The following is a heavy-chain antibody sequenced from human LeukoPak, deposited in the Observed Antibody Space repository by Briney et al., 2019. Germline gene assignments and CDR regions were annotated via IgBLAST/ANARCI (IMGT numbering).Heavy chain of an antibody. Sequence: GGSLRLSCAASGFTFSIYDMSWVRQAPGKGLEWVSEISGSGGSTYYADFVKGRFTISRDNSQNTVSLQVNNLRTEDTALYYCAKTSLSDASGHYYYMDVWAKGPRSPSP. D-gene: IGHD3-3*01. J-gene: IGHJ6*03. CDR2: ISGSGGST. CDR1: GFTFSIYD. V-gene: IGHV3-23*01. CDR3: AKTSLSDASGHYYYMDV.